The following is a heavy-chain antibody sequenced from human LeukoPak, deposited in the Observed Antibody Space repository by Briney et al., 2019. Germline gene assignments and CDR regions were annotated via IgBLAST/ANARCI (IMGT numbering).Heavy chain of an antibody. Sequence: GGSLRLSCAASGFTFSSYGMHWVRQAPGKGLEWVAVISYDGSNKYYADSVKGRFTISRDNSKNTLYLQMNSLRAEDTAVYSCAKNSYSYGSGSPDYWGQGTLVTVSS. CDR1: GFTFSSYG. V-gene: IGHV3-30*18. J-gene: IGHJ4*02. CDR3: AKNSYSYGSGSPDY. D-gene: IGHD5-18*01. CDR2: ISYDGSNK.